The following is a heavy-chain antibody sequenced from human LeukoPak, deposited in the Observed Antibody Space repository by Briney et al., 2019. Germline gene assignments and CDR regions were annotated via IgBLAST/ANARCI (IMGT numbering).Heavy chain of an antibody. J-gene: IGHJ4*02. CDR1: GFTFSSFG. V-gene: IGHV3-33*01. Sequence: KSLRLSCAASGFTFSSFGMHWVRQAPGKGLEWVAFMWFPGRNNSYSDAVKGRFTISRDNSKNTVYLEMNNLRADDTAVYYCARDGPYRYYFDYWGQGTLVTVSS. CDR3: ARDGPYRYYFDY. CDR2: MWFPGRNN.